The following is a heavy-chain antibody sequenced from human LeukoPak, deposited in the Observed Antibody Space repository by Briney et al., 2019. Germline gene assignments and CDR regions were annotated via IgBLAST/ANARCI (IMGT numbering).Heavy chain of an antibody. CDR2: ISSSGSTI. CDR3: ARDMGDPLYGSGSMEGFYFDY. D-gene: IGHD3-10*01. J-gene: IGHJ4*02. CDR1: GFTFSDYY. Sequence: PGGSLRLSCAASGFTFSDYYMSWIRQAPGKGLEWVSYISSSGSTIYYADSVKGRFTISRDNAKNSLYLQMNSLRAEDTAVYYCARDMGDPLYGSGSMEGFYFDYWGQGTLVTVSS. V-gene: IGHV3-11*04.